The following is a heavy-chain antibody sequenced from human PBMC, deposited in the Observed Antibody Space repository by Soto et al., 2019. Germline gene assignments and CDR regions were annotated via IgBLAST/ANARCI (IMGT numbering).Heavy chain of an antibody. CDR1: GYPLTSYG. V-gene: IGHV1-18*04. D-gene: IGHD6-13*01. CDR3: ARAGGIQESVGY. J-gene: IGHJ4*02. CDR2: ISAYNGNT. Sequence: GXAVKVACKASGYPLTSYGIIWVRQAPGQGLEWMGWISAYNGNTNYAQKLQGRVTMTTDTSTSTAYMELRSLRSDDTAVYYCARAGGIQESVGYWGQGTLVTVSS.